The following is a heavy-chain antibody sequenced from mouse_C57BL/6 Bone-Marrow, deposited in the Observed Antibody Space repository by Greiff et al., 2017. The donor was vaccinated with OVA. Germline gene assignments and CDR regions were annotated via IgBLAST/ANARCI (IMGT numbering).Heavy chain of an antibody. V-gene: IGHV1-82*01. J-gene: IGHJ1*03. CDR3: ARSSGCFLVLGYFDV. Sequence: VQLQQSGPELVKPGASVKISCKASGYAFSSSWMNWVKQRPGKGLEWIGRIYPGDGDTNFNGKFKGKATRPADKSSSTAYMQLSSLTSEDSAVYFCARSSGCFLVLGYFDVWGTGTTVTVSS. CDR2: IYPGDGDT. D-gene: IGHD2-10*02. CDR1: GYAFSSSW.